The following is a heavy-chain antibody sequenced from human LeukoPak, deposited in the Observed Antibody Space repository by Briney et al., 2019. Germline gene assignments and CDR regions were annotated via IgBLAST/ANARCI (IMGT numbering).Heavy chain of an antibody. CDR3: ARAGATYDYYYMDV. V-gene: IGHV1-8*02. J-gene: IGHJ6*03. CDR1: GYTFTGYY. Sequence: ASVKVSCKASGYTFTGYYMHWVRQAPGQGLEWMGRINPNSGNTGYAQKFQGRVTMTRNTSISTAYMELSSLRSEDTAVYYCARAGATYDYYYMDVWGKGTTVTVSS. CDR2: INPNSGNT.